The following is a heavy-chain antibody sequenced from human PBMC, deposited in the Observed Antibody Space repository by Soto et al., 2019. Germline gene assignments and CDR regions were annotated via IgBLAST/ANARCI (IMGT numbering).Heavy chain of an antibody. CDR1: GDTFIFYS. J-gene: IGHJ4*02. CDR2: VNPIVSMS. CDR3: ASSYGSGYRAFDF. V-gene: IGHV1-69*02. D-gene: IGHD3-10*01. Sequence: QVQLVQSGAEVKRPGSSVQVSCKASGDTFIFYSINWVRQAPGLGLEWMGRVNPIVSMSNYAQKFQGRVTMTADKSTSTAYMELSSLRSEDTAIYYCASSYGSGYRAFDFWGQGALVTVSS.